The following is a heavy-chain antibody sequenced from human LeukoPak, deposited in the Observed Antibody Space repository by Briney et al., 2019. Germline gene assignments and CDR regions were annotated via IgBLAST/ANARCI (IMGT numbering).Heavy chain of an antibody. J-gene: IGHJ6*03. CDR2: IIPILGTA. V-gene: IGHV1-69*04. D-gene: IGHD6-19*01. CDR3: ARAIAVAGSDYYYYYMDV. Sequence: SVKVSCKASGGTFSSYAISWVRQAPGQGLEWMGRIIPILGTANYAQKFQGRVTITADKSTSTAYMELSSLRSEDTAVYYCARAIAVAGSDYYYYYMDVWGKGTTVTVSS. CDR1: GGTFSSYA.